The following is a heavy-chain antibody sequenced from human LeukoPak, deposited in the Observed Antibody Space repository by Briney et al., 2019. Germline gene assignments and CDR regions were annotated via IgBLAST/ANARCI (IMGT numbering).Heavy chain of an antibody. CDR1: GGSISSGGYY. V-gene: IGHV4-61*02. CDR3: ARDYDSSGYHS. D-gene: IGHD3-22*01. Sequence: SETLSLTCTVSGGSISSGGYYWSWIRQPAGKGLEWIGRIYTSGSTNYNPSLKSRVTMSVDTSKNQFSLKLSSVTAADTAVYYCARDYDSSGYHSWGQGTLVTVSS. CDR2: IYTSGST. J-gene: IGHJ4*02.